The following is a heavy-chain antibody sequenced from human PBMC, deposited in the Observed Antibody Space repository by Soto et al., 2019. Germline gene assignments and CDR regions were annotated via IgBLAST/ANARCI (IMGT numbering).Heavy chain of an antibody. CDR1: GFTFSSYA. D-gene: IGHD3-10*01. Sequence: PGGSLRLSCAASGFTFSSYAMSWVRQAPGKGLEWVSAISGSGGSTYYADSAKGRFTISRDNSKNTLYLQMNSLRAEDTAVYYCAKDFNRALWFGELKYYYYYMDVWGKGTTVTVSS. J-gene: IGHJ6*03. V-gene: IGHV3-23*01. CDR3: AKDFNRALWFGELKYYYYYMDV. CDR2: ISGSGGST.